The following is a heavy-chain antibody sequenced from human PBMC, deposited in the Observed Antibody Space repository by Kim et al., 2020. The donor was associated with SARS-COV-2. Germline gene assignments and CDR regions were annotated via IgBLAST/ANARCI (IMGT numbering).Heavy chain of an antibody. Sequence: GGSLRLSCSTSGFTFDSYAMSWVRQAPGKGLEWVSGLSGGGRSAYYADPVNGRFTVSRDNFKNILYLQMSSLRVEDTARYYCVRLTTNYADYWGQGTLGT. J-gene: IGHJ4*02. CDR1: GFTFDSYA. CDR2: LSGGGRSA. CDR3: VRLTTNYADY. D-gene: IGHD4-4*01. V-gene: IGHV3-23*01.